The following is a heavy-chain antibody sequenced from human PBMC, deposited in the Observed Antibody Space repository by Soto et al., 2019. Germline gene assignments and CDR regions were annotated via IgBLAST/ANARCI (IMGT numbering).Heavy chain of an antibody. CDR2: IIPIFGTA. CDR3: ARDFVVVPAAVDYGMDV. D-gene: IGHD2-2*01. Sequence: GASVKVSCKASGGTFSSYAISWVRPAPGQGLEWMGGIIPIFGTANYAQKFQGRVTITADESTSTAYMELSSLRSEDTAVYYCARDFVVVPAAVDYGMDVWGQGTTVTVSS. J-gene: IGHJ6*02. CDR1: GGTFSSYA. V-gene: IGHV1-69*13.